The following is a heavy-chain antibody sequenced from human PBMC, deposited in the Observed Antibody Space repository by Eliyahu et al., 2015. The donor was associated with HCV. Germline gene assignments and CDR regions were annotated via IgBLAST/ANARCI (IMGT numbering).Heavy chain of an antibody. CDR3: AKDIAARTAEYFQH. D-gene: IGHD6-6*01. CDR1: GFTFDDYT. Sequence: EVQLVESGGVVVQPGGSLXLSCAAXGFTFDDYTMHWVRQAPGKGLEWVSLISWDGGSTYYADSVKGRFTISRDNSKNSLYLQMNSLRTEDTALYYCAKDIAARTAEYFQHWGQGTLVTVSS. CDR2: ISWDGGST. J-gene: IGHJ1*01. V-gene: IGHV3-43*01.